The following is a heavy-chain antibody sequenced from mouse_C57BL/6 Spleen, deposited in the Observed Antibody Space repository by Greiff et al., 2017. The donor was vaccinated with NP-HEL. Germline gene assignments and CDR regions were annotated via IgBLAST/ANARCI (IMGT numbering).Heavy chain of an antibody. CDR3: ANYSTVVAVNYAIDY. CDR2: IYTGGGYT. D-gene: IGHD1-1*01. V-gene: IGHV1-63*01. Sequence: VQLQQSGAELVRPGTSVKMSCKASGYTFTNYWIGWAKQRPGHGLEWIGDIYTGGGYTNYNEKFKGKATLTADKSSSTAYMQFSSLTSDDTAIYYGANYSTVVAVNYAIDYWGQGTSVTVSS. J-gene: IGHJ4*01. CDR1: GYTFTNYW.